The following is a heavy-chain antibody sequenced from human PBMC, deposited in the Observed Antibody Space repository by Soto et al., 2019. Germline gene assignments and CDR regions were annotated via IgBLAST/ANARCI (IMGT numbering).Heavy chain of an antibody. D-gene: IGHD3-9*01. CDR2: IIPIFGTA. CDR3: ARAISHYDILTGYYN. Sequence: SVKVSCKASGGTFSSYAISWVRQAPGQGLEWMGGIIPIFGTANYAQKFPGRVTITADESTSTAYMELSSLRSEDTAVYYCARAISHYDILTGYYNWGQGTLVTVSS. CDR1: GGTFSSYA. V-gene: IGHV1-69*13. J-gene: IGHJ4*02.